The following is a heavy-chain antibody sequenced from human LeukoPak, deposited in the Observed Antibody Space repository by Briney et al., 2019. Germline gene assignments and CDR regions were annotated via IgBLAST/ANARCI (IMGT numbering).Heavy chain of an antibody. D-gene: IGHD6-25*01. CDR1: GFTFSNYA. Sequence: GGSLRLSCAASGFTFSNYAMHWVRQAPGKGLEWVAVISYDGSNKYYADSVQGRFTISRDNSKNTLYLQMNSLRAEDTAVYYCARDPSRLYFDYWGQGTLVTVSS. CDR2: ISYDGSNK. V-gene: IGHV3-30*04. CDR3: ARDPSRLYFDY. J-gene: IGHJ4*02.